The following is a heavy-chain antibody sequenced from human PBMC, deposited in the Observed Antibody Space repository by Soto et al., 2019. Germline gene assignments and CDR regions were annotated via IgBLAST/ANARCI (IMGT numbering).Heavy chain of an antibody. V-gene: IGHV3-53*02. J-gene: IGHJ4*02. CDR3: ATYTSLDY. Sequence: EVQLVETGGGVIQPGGSLRLSCAASGFTVSNDYMSWVRQAPGKGLEWVSLIYSGGSTFYADSVKGRFTISRDNSKNTLCLQMNSLRAEDTAVYFCATYTSLDYWGQGTLVTVSS. CDR2: IYSGGST. D-gene: IGHD2-2*02. CDR1: GFTVSNDY.